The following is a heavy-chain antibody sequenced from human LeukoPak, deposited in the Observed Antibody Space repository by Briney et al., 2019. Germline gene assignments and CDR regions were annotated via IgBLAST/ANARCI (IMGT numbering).Heavy chain of an antibody. Sequence: PSETLSLTCTVSGGSISSYYWSWIRQPPGKGLEWIGYIYYSGSTNYNPSLKSRVTISIDTSKNQFSLRLNSVTAADTAMYYCAKSGGYGLIDYWGQGTRVTVSS. CDR1: GGSISSYY. V-gene: IGHV4-59*08. D-gene: IGHD1-26*01. CDR3: AKSGGYGLIDY. CDR2: IYYSGST. J-gene: IGHJ4*02.